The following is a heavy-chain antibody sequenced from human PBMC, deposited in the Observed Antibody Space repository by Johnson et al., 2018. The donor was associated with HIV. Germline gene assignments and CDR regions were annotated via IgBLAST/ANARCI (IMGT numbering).Heavy chain of an antibody. Sequence: QEQLVESGGDVVQPGRSLRLSCTASGFTFGSYALHWVRQAPGKGLEWVAVLSYDGSNKYYADSVKGRFTISRDNSKNTLYLQMNSLRAEDTAVYYCARDRMRGATKDAFDIWGQGTMVTVSS. V-gene: IGHV3-30-3*01. J-gene: IGHJ3*02. CDR2: LSYDGSNK. CDR1: GFTFGSYA. D-gene: IGHD1-26*01. CDR3: ARDRMRGATKDAFDI.